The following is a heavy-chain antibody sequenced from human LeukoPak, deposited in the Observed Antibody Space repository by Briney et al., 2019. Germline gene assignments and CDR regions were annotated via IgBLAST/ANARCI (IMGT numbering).Heavy chain of an antibody. V-gene: IGHV3-7*01. CDR2: IKQDGSEK. Sequence: GGSLRLSCAASGFTFSSYWMSWVRQAPGKGLEWVANIKQDGSEKYYVDSVKGRLTISRDNAKNSLYLQMNSLRAEDTAVYYCARDHTAIYYGMDVWGQGTTVTVSS. D-gene: IGHD5-18*01. J-gene: IGHJ6*02. CDR3: ARDHTAIYYGMDV. CDR1: GFTFSSYW.